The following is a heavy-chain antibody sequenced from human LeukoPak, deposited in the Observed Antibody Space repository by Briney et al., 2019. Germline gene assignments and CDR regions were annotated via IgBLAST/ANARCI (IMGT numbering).Heavy chain of an antibody. D-gene: IGHD2-8*02. V-gene: IGHV3-30*02. J-gene: IGHJ6*03. CDR1: GFSFRNYG. Sequence: GGSLRLSCVASGFSFRNYGMHWVRQATGKGPEWVSFIWSDGNNKKYGDSVKGRFTISRDNSNSMLYLQMDSLRPEDTGVYYCAKDPGASVPGFYMDVWGKGTTVIVSS. CDR2: IWSDGNNK. CDR3: AKDPGASVPGFYMDV.